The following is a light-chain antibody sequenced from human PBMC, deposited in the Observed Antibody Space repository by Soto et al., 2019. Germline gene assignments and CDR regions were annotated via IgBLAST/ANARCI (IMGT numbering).Light chain of an antibody. Sequence: DIVMTQAPDSLAGSLGERATINCKSSESLLHSPNNKNYLAWYQHKPGQAPRLLIYGASGRATGIPDRFGGSGSGTDFTLTISRLEPEDFAVYYCQHYGDSQRFGQGTKVDIK. V-gene: IGKV4-1*01. CDR1: ESLLHSPNNKNY. CDR3: QHYGDSQR. J-gene: IGKJ1*01. CDR2: GAS.